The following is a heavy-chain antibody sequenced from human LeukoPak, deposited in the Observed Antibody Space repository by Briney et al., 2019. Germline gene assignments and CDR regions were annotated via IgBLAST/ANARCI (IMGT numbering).Heavy chain of an antibody. CDR1: GYSFTSNW. CDR3: ARHVGEYSRSPFDC. D-gene: IGHD6-6*01. Sequence: GESLKISCKGSGYSFTSNWIGWVRQMPGKGLEWMSIIYPGDSDTRYRPSFQGQVTISADKSINTAYLQWSSLKASDTAMYYCARHVGEYSRSPFDCWAQGTLVTVSS. CDR2: IYPGDSDT. V-gene: IGHV5-51*01. J-gene: IGHJ4*02.